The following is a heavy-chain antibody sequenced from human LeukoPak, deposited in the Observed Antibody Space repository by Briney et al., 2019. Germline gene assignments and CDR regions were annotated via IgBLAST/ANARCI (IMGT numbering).Heavy chain of an antibody. D-gene: IGHD4-17*01. J-gene: IGHJ4*02. Sequence: SETLSLTCAVYIDSFTNYYWGWIRQPPGKGLEWIGSIFYSGSTYYNPSLMSRVTISVDTSKNQFSLKLSSVTAADTAVYYCARRATVTSHYFDYWGQGTLVTVSS. CDR1: IDSFTNYY. CDR2: IFYSGST. V-gene: IGHV4-39*01. CDR3: ARRATVTSHYFDY.